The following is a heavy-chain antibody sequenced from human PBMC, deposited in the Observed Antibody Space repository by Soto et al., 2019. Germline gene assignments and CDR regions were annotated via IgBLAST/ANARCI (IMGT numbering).Heavy chain of an antibody. V-gene: IGHV3-49*04. CDR2: IRSKAYYGTT. J-gene: IGHJ4*01. CDR3: TRPPFVVETARTKFHH. Sequence: GGSLRLSCSTSGFTFSGYAMSWVRLAPGKGLELVGFIRSKAYYGTTEYSASVRGRVTISRDDSRSTAYLQMNSLKSEDTAGYFCTRPPFVVETARTKFHHWGHGT. D-gene: IGHD2-21*02. CDR1: GFTFSGYA.